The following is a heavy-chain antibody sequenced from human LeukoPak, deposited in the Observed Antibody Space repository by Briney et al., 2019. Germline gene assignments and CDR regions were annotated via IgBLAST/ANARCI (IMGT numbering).Heavy chain of an antibody. V-gene: IGHV6-1*01. CDR1: GDSVSSNSAA. CDR2: TYYRSKWYD. J-gene: IGHJ4*02. D-gene: IGHD5-18*01. CDR3: ARGYGYGFDY. Sequence: SQTLSLTCAISGDSVSSNSAAWNWIRQSPSRGLEWLGRTYYRSKWYDHYAVPVKGRVTVNPDTSKNQFSLQLSSVTPEDTAVYYCARGYGYGFDYWGQGTLVTVSS.